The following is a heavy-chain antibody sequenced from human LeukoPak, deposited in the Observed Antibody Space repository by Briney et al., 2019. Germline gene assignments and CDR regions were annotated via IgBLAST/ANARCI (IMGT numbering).Heavy chain of an antibody. V-gene: IGHV1-2*02. Sequence: ASVKVSCKASGYTFAGYYMHWVRQAPGQGLEWMGWINPNSGGTNYAQKFQGRVTMTRDASISTAYMELSRLRSDDTAVYYCAGDLAAAGMGYWGQGTLVTVSS. CDR2: INPNSGGT. CDR3: AGDLAAAGMGY. CDR1: GYTFAGYY. J-gene: IGHJ4*02. D-gene: IGHD6-13*01.